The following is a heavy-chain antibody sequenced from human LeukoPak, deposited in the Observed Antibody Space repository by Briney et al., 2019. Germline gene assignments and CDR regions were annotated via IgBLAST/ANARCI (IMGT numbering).Heavy chain of an antibody. CDR3: ARDRYNWNDGGEYFDY. CDR1: GGSISSGTYH. J-gene: IGHJ4*02. D-gene: IGHD1-1*01. CDR2: IYYSGDT. V-gene: IGHV4-61*01. Sequence: SETLSLTCTVSGGSISSGTYHWSWIRQPPGKGLEWIGYIYYSGDTNYNPSLKSRVTMSVDTSKNQFSLKLSSVTAADTAVYYCARDRYNWNDGGEYFDYWGQGTLVTVSS.